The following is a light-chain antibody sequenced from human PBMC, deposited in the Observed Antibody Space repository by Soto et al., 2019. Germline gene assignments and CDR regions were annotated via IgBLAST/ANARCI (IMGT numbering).Light chain of an antibody. CDR2: WAS. CDR1: QSLLYSSNNKNY. CDR3: QQCYSTSYT. V-gene: IGKV4-1*01. J-gene: IGKJ2*01. Sequence: DIVMTQSPDSLAVSLGERATINCKSSQSLLYSSNNKNYLAWYQQKPGQPPKPLIYWASTRESGVPDRFSGSGSGTDFTLTISSLQAEDVAVYYCQQCYSTSYTFGQGTKLEIK.